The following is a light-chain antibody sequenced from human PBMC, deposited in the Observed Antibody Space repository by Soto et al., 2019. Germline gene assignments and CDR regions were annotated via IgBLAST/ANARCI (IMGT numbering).Light chain of an antibody. CDR3: QQSYSTPLT. J-gene: IGKJ4*01. CDR2: AAS. Sequence: DLQMTQSPSSLSASVGDRVTITCRASQSISSYLNWYQQKPGKAPKLLIYAASSLQGGVPSRFGGSGSGTDFTLTISSLQPEDFATYYCQQSYSTPLTFGGGTKVEIK. CDR1: QSISSY. V-gene: IGKV1-39*01.